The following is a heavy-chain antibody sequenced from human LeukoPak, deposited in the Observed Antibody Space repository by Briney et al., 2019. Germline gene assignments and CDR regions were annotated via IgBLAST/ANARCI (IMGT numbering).Heavy chain of an antibody. Sequence: SVKVSCKASGGTFSSYAITWVRQAPGQGLEWMGRIIPIFGTANYAQKFQGRVTITTDESTSTAYMELSSLRSEDTAVYYCARAKIAAAGSYDDYWGQGTLVTVSS. CDR3: ARAKIAAAGSYDDY. J-gene: IGHJ4*02. V-gene: IGHV1-69*05. D-gene: IGHD6-13*01. CDR2: IIPIFGTA. CDR1: GGTFSSYA.